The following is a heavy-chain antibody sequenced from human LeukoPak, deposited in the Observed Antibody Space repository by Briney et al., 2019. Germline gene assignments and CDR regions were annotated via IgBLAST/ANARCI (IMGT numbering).Heavy chain of an antibody. CDR2: IIPIFGTA. Sequence: ASVKVSCKASGGTFSSYAIGWVRQAPGQGLEWMGGIIPIFGTANYAQKFQGRVTITTDESTSTAYMELSSLRSEDTAVYYCARHCLNYYDSSGYYCGRGNYFDYWGQGTLVTVSS. CDR1: GGTFSSYA. J-gene: IGHJ4*02. CDR3: ARHCLNYYDSSGYYCGRGNYFDY. D-gene: IGHD3-22*01. V-gene: IGHV1-69*05.